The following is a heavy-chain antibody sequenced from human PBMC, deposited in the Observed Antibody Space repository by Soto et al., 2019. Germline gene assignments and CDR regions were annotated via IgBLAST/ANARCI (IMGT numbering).Heavy chain of an antibody. CDR1: GFTFSSYW. D-gene: IGHD3-16*02. Sequence: GGSLRLSCAASGFTFSSYWMSRVRQAPGKGLEWVANIKQDGSEKYYVDSVKGRFTISRDNAKNSLYLQMNSLRAEDTAVYYCARAVDYIWGSYRYTAYFDYWGQGTLVTVSS. V-gene: IGHV3-7*01. CDR3: ARAVDYIWGSYRYTAYFDY. J-gene: IGHJ4*02. CDR2: IKQDGSEK.